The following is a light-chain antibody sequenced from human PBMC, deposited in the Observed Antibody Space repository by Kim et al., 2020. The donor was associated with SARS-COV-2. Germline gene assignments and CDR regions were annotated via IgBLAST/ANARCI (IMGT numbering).Light chain of an antibody. CDR1: GNNVGYRR. V-gene: IGLV10-54*01. Sequence: PSDHPTCTRNGNNVGYRRAVCLPPHQGRPTTLLSYSDNSRPSGISDRLSASRSENPASLTITGLHPKDEADYYCSAWDSSLSIWVFGEGTQLTVL. CDR3: SAWDSSLSIWV. CDR2: SDN. J-gene: IGLJ3*02.